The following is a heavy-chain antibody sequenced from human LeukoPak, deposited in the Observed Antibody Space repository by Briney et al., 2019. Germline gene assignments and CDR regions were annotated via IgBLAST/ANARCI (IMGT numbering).Heavy chain of an antibody. CDR3: AKARIAAAGTFDY. J-gene: IGHJ4*02. V-gene: IGHV3-53*01. CDR1: GFTVSSNY. Sequence: QPGGSLRLSCAASGFTVSSNYMSWVRQAPGKGLEWVSVIYSGGSTYYADSVKGRFTISRDNSKNTLYLQMNSLRAEDTAVYYCAKARIAAAGTFDYWGQGTLVTVSS. CDR2: IYSGGST. D-gene: IGHD6-13*01.